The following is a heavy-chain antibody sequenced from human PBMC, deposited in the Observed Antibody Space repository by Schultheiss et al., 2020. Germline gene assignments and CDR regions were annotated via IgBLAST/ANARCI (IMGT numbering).Heavy chain of an antibody. CDR1: GGSISSYY. CDR3: YSRKDYGEDS. J-gene: IGHJ4*02. V-gene: IGHV4-4*07. Sequence: SETLSLTCTVSGGSISSYYWSWIRQPAGKGLEWIGRIYTSGSTNYNPSLKSRVTISVDTSKNQFSLKLSSVTAADTAVYYPYSRKDYGEDSWGQGILVTVAS. CDR2: IYTSGST. D-gene: IGHD4-17*01.